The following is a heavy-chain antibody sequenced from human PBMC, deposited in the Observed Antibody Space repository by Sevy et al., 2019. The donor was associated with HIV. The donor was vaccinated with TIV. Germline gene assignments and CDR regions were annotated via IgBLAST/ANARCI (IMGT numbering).Heavy chain of an antibody. CDR2: VSHSGNT. J-gene: IGHJ4*02. CDR3: ARLRWDLVVVPGATPGCYFDS. D-gene: IGHD2-2*02. V-gene: IGHV4-59*08. CDR1: GDSINTYY. Sequence: SETLSVTCTVSGDSINTYYWSWIRQPPGKGLEWIGYVSHSGNTNYNPSLKSRGSMSVDTSTNQFSLKLKSVTAADTAVDYCARLRWDLVVVPGATPGCYFDSWGQGTLVTVSS.